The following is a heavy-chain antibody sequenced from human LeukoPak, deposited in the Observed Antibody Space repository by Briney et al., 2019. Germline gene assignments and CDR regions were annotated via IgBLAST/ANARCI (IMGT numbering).Heavy chain of an antibody. Sequence: GGSLRLSCAASGFTFSSYEMNWVRQAPGKGLEWVSYISSSGSTIYYADSVKGRFTISRANAKNSLYLQMNSLRAEDTAVYYCARVLNDSSGYYYSFYYYYYMDVWGKGTTVTVSS. CDR3: ARVLNDSSGYYYSFYYYYYMDV. D-gene: IGHD3-22*01. CDR1: GFTFSSYE. J-gene: IGHJ6*03. CDR2: ISSSGSTI. V-gene: IGHV3-48*03.